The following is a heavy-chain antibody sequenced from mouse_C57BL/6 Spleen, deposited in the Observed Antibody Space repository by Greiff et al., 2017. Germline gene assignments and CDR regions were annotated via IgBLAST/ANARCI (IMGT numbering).Heavy chain of an antibody. D-gene: IGHD1-1*01. CDR1: GYTFTDYY. CDR2: INPNNGGT. CDR3: ARGYYYGSSYDY. Sequence: EVQLQRSGPELVKPGASVKISCKASGYTFTDYYMNWVKQSHGKSLEWIGDINPNNGGTSYNQKFKGKATLTVDKSSSTAYMELRSLTSEDSAVYYCARGYYYGSSYDYWGQGTTLTVSS. J-gene: IGHJ2*01. V-gene: IGHV1-26*01.